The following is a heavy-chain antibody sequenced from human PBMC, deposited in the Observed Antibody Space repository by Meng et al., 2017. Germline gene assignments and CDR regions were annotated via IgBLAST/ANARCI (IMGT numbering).Heavy chain of an antibody. CDR3: ARGLILEQQLTWGDWFDP. CDR2: INHSGST. Sequence: QVELQEWGAVLLQPSETLSPPCAVYGWAFSGYYWGWIRQPPGKGLEWIGEINHSGSTNYTPSLKSRVTISVDTSKNQFSLKLSSVTAADTAVYYCARGLILEQQLTWGDWFDPWGQGTLVTVSS. V-gene: IGHV4-34*01. D-gene: IGHD6-13*01. J-gene: IGHJ5*02. CDR1: GWAFSGYY.